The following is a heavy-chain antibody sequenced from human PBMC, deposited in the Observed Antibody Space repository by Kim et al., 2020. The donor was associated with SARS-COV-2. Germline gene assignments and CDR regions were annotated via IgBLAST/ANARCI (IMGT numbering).Heavy chain of an antibody. V-gene: IGHV4-59*08. CDR3: ARQGYSYGIAFDI. J-gene: IGHJ3*02. D-gene: IGHD5-18*01. Sequence: YNPSLKSRVTISVDTSKNQFSLKLSSVTAADTAVYYCARQGYSYGIAFDIWGQGTMVTVSS.